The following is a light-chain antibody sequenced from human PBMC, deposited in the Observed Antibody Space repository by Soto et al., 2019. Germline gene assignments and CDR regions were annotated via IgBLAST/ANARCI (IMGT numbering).Light chain of an antibody. CDR3: CSYAGSSKAAL. CDR2: EVS. Sequence: QSALTQPASVPGSPGQSITISCTGTSSDVGSYNLVSWYQQHPGKAPQLMIYEVSKRPSGVPNRFSGSKSGNTASLTISGLQAEDEADYYCCSYAGSSKAALFGGGTKLTVL. V-gene: IGLV2-23*02. CDR1: SSDVGSYNL. J-gene: IGLJ2*01.